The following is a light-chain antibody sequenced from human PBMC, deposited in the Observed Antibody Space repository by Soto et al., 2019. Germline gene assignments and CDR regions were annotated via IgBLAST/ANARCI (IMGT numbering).Light chain of an antibody. CDR2: DVS. Sequence: QSVLXQPASVSGSPGQSITIFCTGTSSDVGGYNYVSWYQQHPGKAPKLMIYDVSNRPSGVSNRFSGSKSGNTASLTISGLQAEDEADYYCSSYTSSSTLVFGTGTKVTVL. J-gene: IGLJ1*01. CDR1: SSDVGGYNY. CDR3: SSYTSSSTLV. V-gene: IGLV2-14*01.